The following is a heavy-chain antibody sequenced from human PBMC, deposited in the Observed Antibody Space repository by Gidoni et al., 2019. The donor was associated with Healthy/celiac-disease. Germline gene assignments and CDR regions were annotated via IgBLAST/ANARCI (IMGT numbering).Heavy chain of an antibody. V-gene: IGHV3-33*01. CDR3: ARDPASGYSGYEPYNWFDP. J-gene: IGHJ5*02. CDR1: GFTFSSYG. Sequence: QVQLVESGGGVVQPGRSLRLSCAASGFTFSSYGMHWVRQAPGKGRGWVAVIWYDGSNKYYADSVKGRFTISRDNSKNTLYLQMNSLRAEDTAVYYCARDPASGYSGYEPYNWFDPWGQGTLVTVSS. D-gene: IGHD5-12*01. CDR2: IWYDGSNK.